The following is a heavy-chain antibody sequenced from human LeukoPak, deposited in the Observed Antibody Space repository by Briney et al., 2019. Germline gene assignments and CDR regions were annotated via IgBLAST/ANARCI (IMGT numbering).Heavy chain of an antibody. CDR3: ARRFESSGWVDY. CDR2: IYSSGST. J-gene: IGHJ4*02. V-gene: IGHV4-59*08. Sequence: SSETLSLTCTVSGGSISGYYWSWIRRPPGKGLEWIGYIYSSGSTNSNPSLKSRVTISVDSSKNQFSLKLTSVTATDTAVYYCARRFESSGWVDYWGQGTLVTVSS. D-gene: IGHD6-19*01. CDR1: GGSISGYY.